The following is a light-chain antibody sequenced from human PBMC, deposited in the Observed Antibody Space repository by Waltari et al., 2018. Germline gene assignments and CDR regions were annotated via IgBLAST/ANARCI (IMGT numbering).Light chain of an antibody. CDR1: PTISYN. CDR3: QHYHQWPPYT. Sequence: EIVLTQSPSTLSVSPGERAILSCRASPTISYNLAWYQQRPGQPPRLLIYGASARAAAIPVRFSGSGSGTEFTLTISGLQSEDFAVYYCQHYHQWPPYTFGQGTKVE. J-gene: IGKJ2*01. V-gene: IGKV3-15*01. CDR2: GAS.